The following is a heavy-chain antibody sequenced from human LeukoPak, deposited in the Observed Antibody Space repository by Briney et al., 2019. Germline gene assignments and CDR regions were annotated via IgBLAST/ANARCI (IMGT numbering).Heavy chain of an antibody. CDR2: ISGSGVST. Sequence: AGGSLRLSCAVSGFTFRNYAMTWVRQAPGKGLEWVSAISGSGVSTFYADSLKGRLSISRDNAKNTLYLQMNSLRAEDTALYYCAKGLLTYSYLDYWGQGTLVTVSS. D-gene: IGHD5-18*01. CDR3: AKGLLTYSYLDY. J-gene: IGHJ4*02. V-gene: IGHV3-23*01. CDR1: GFTFRNYA.